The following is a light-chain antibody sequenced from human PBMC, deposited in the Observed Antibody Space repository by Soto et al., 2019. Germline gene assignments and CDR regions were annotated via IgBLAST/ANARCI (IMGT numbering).Light chain of an antibody. CDR1: QSVSSY. Sequence: EIVLTQSPATPSLSPGERATLSCRASQSVSSYLLWYQQKPGQAPRLLIYDASNRATGIPDRFSGSGSGTDFTLTISKLEPEDFAVYHCQQYGGSPRTFGQGTKVDI. V-gene: IGKV3-20*01. CDR3: QQYGGSPRT. CDR2: DAS. J-gene: IGKJ1*01.